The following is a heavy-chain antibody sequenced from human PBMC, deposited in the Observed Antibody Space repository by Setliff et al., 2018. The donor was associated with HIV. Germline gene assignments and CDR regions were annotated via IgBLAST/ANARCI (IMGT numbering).Heavy chain of an antibody. CDR1: GFTVSSNY. CDR3: ARAYNVYDYRFDSSGYDY. Sequence: GGSLRLSCAASGFTVSSNYMSWVRQAPGKGLEWVANIRQDGSEKYYVDSVRGRFTISRDNAENSLYLRMNSLRAEDTAVYYCARAYNVYDYRFDSSGYDYWGQGTLVTVSS. V-gene: IGHV3-7*03. J-gene: IGHJ4*02. CDR2: IRQDGSEK. D-gene: IGHD3-22*01.